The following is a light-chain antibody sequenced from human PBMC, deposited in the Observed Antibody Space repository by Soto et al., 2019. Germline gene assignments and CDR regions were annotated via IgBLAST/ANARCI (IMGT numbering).Light chain of an antibody. CDR1: QNINNY. CDR3: QQFNSYPIT. Sequence: DIQMTQSPSSLSASVGDRVTITFQASQNINNYLNWYQQKPGRAPKLLIYDASNLEAGVPSRFSGSGSGTEFTLTIGGLQPDDFATYYCQQFNSYPITSGQGTRLE. CDR2: DAS. V-gene: IGKV1-33*01. J-gene: IGKJ5*01.